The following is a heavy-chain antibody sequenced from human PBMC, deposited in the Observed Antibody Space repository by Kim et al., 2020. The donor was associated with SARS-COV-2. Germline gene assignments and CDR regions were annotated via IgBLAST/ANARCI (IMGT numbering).Heavy chain of an antibody. D-gene: IGHD5-18*01. J-gene: IGHJ4*02. Sequence: GGSLRLSCVVSGFSLSDHYMSWVRQAPGKGLEWIAYISASGGTIRYADSVKGRFTISRDTVKNSLFLQIDSLRVEDTALYYCARDKGYTGFDYWGQGTRV. V-gene: IGHV3-11*01. CDR1: GFSLSDHY. CDR2: ISASGGTI. CDR3: ARDKGYTGFDY.